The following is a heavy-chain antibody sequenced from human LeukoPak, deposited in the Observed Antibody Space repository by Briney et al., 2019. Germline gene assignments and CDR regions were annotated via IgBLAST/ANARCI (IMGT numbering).Heavy chain of an antibody. D-gene: IGHD6-19*01. J-gene: IGHJ1*01. CDR2: ISGSSTYI. V-gene: IGHV3-21*01. CDR1: GFTFSSYS. Sequence: GGSLRLSCAASGFTFSSYSVNWVRQAPGKGLEWVSSISGSSTYIYYADSVRGRFTISRDNAKNSLYLQMNSLRVEDTAVYYCARSSGWRDYFQDWGQGTLVTVSS. CDR3: ARSSGWRDYFQD.